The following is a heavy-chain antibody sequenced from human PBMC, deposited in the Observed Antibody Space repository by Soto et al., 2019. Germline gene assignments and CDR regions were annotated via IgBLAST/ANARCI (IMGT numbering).Heavy chain of an antibody. J-gene: IGHJ5*02. V-gene: IGHV4-30-2*01. CDR3: ASGVNFYDSSGSSWFDP. CDR1: GGSIDSGGYS. D-gene: IGHD3-22*01. CDR2: IYHTGTT. Sequence: SETLSLTCTVSGGSIDSGGYSWTWIRQPPGKGLEWIGFIYHTGTTYYNPSLKSRVTISVDRSKNQFSLKLNSVIAADTAVYYCASGVNFYDSSGSSWFDPWGQGTLVSVSS.